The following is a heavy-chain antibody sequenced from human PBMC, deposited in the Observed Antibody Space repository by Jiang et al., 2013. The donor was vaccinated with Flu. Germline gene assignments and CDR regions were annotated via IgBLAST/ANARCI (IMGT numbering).Heavy chain of an antibody. D-gene: IGHD6-19*01. J-gene: IGHJ4*02. V-gene: IGHV4-59*01. CDR2: IYYSGST. Sequence: GSGLVKPSETLSLTCTVSGGSISSYYWSWIRQPPGKGLEWIGYIYYSGSTNYNPSLKSRVTISVDTSKNQFSLKLSSVTAADTAVYYCVRGVPGIAVAGLDYWGQGTLVTVSS. CDR3: VRGVPGIAVAGLDY. CDR1: GGSISSYY.